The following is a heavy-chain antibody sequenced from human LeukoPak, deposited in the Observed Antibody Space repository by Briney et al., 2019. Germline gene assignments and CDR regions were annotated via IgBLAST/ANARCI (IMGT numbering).Heavy chain of an antibody. J-gene: IGHJ4*02. D-gene: IGHD3-22*01. CDR3: ARRGYYYDSSGHYQWFYYFDY. Sequence: PSETLSLTCAVYGGSFSGYYWSWIRQPPGKGLEWIGEINHSGSTNYNPSLKSRVTISVDTSKNQFSLKLSSVTAADTTVYYCARRGYYYDSSGHYQWFYYFDYWGQGTLVTVSS. CDR2: INHSGST. V-gene: IGHV4-34*01. CDR1: GGSFSGYY.